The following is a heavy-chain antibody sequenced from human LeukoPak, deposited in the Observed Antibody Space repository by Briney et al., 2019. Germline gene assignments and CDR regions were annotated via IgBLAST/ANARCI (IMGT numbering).Heavy chain of an antibody. CDR1: GFILSDHW. D-gene: IGHD3-3*01. J-gene: IGHJ4*02. CDR3: VRERNNFWSGHHSIFDS. V-gene: IGHV3-74*01. Sequence: GGSLRLSCAASGFILSDHWMHWVRQAPGKGLVWLSRINNDGSSTIYADSVKGRFTFSRDNAENTLFLEMSSLRVEDTAVYYCVRERNNFWSGHHSIFDSWGQGTLVTVSS. CDR2: INNDGSST.